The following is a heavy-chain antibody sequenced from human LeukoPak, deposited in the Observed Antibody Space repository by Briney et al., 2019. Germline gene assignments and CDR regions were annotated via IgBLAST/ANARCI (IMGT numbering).Heavy chain of an antibody. CDR1: GFTFSDYY. V-gene: IGHV3-11*05. J-gene: IGHJ4*02. CDR2: ISSSSSYT. D-gene: IGHD3-3*01. Sequence: GGSLRLSCAASGFTFSDYYMSWIRQAPGKGLEWVSYISSSSSYTNYAGSVKGRFTISRDNSKNSLYLHMNSLRNEDTALYYCAKGHFGAGHYWGQGTLVTVSS. CDR3: AKGHFGAGHY.